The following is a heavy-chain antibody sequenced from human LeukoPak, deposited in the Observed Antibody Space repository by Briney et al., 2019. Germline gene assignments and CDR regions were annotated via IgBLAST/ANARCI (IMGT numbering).Heavy chain of an antibody. D-gene: IGHD4-17*01. CDR2: IYPGDSDT. Sequence: GESLKISFKSSGYSLNTYWIGRVRQMPGKGLEWMGIIYPGDSDTRYSPSFQGQVTISADKSISTAYLQWSSLKASDTGIYYCARRDGDYEYFDLWGRGTVVTVSS. CDR1: GYSLNTYW. V-gene: IGHV5-51*01. J-gene: IGHJ2*01. CDR3: ARRDGDYEYFDL.